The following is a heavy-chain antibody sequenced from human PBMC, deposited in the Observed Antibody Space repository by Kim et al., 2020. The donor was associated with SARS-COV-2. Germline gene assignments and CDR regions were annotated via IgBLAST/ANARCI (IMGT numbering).Heavy chain of an antibody. Sequence: ASVKVSCKASGYTFTSYGISWVRQAPGQGLEWMGWISAYNGNTNYAQKLQGRVTMTTDTSTSTAYMELRSLRSDDTAVYYCARAVVYCSSTSCYSYYYYYMDVWGKGTTVTVSS. CDR2: ISAYNGNT. CDR1: GYTFTSYG. CDR3: ARAVVYCSSTSCYSYYYYYMDV. V-gene: IGHV1-18*01. J-gene: IGHJ6*03. D-gene: IGHD2-2*02.